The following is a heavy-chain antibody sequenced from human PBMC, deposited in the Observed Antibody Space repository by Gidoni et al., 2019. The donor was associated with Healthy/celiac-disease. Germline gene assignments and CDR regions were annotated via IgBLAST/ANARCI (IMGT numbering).Heavy chain of an antibody. D-gene: IGHD5-18*01. CDR3: AVADTAMAYFDY. CDR1: GGSVSSGSYY. CDR2: IYYSGST. J-gene: IGHJ4*02. V-gene: IGHV4-61*01. Sequence: QVQLQESGPGLVKPSETLSLTCTVSGGSVSSGSYYWSWSRQPPGKGLEWIGYIYYSGSTNYNTSLKSRVTISVDTSKNQFSLKLSSVTAADTAVYYCAVADTAMAYFDYWGQGTLVTVSS.